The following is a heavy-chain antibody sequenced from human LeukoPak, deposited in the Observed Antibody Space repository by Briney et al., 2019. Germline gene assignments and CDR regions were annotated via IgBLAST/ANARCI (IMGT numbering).Heavy chain of an antibody. CDR3: AREHSGYDS. CDR1: GYTFSNYY. J-gene: IGHJ5*02. D-gene: IGHD5-12*01. V-gene: IGHV1-46*01. CDR2: INPSGGST. Sequence: ASVKVSFTASGYTFSNYYMHWVRQAPGQGLEWMGIINPSGGSTNYAQKFQGRVTMTRDTSTSTVYMELSSLRSEDTAVYYCAREHSGYDSWGRGTLLTVSS.